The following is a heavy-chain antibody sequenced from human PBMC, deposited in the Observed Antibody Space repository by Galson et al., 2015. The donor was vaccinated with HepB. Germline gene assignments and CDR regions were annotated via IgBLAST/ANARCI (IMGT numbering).Heavy chain of an antibody. CDR3: AKDLSRIAAAGSFDY. V-gene: IGHV3-30*04. CDR1: GFTFSSYA. J-gene: IGHJ4*02. D-gene: IGHD6-13*01. CDR2: ISYDGSNK. Sequence: SLRLSCAASGFTFSSYAMHWVRQAPGKGLEWVAVISYDGSNKYYADSVKGRFTISRDNSKNTLYLQMNSLRAEDTAVYYCAKDLSRIAAAGSFDYWGQGTLVTVSP.